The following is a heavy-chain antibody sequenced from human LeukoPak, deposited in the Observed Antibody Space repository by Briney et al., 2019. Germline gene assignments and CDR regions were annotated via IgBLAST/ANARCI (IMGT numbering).Heavy chain of an antibody. CDR2: IYTSGST. CDR3: ARDVDGGNFNWFAP. CDR1: GGSISSYY. D-gene: IGHD4-23*01. J-gene: IGHJ5*02. Sequence: SETLSLTCTVSGGSISSYYWSWIRQPARKGLEWIGRIYTSGSTNYNPPLKRRVTMSVDMSKNQFSLKLSSVTAADTAVYYCARDVDGGNFNWFAPWGQGTLVTVSS. V-gene: IGHV4-4*07.